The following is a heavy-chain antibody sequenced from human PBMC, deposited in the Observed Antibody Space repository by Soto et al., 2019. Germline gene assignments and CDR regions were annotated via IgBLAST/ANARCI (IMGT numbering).Heavy chain of an antibody. V-gene: IGHV4-31*03. J-gene: IGHJ4*02. CDR3: ARTQDGYNFRYFDY. CDR2: IYYSGST. Sequence: PSATLSLTCTVSGGSISSGGYYWSWIRQHPGKGLEWIGYIYYSGSTYYNPSLKSRVTISVDTSKNQFSLKLSSVTAADTAVYYCARTQDGYNFRYFDYWGQGTLVTVSS. CDR1: GGSISSGGYY. D-gene: IGHD5-12*01.